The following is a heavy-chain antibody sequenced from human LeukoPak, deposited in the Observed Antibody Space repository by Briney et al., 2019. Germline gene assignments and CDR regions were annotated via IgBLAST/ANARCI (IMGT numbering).Heavy chain of an antibody. CDR2: TNSDGSTT. J-gene: IGHJ4*02. CDR1: GFTFSTYW. D-gene: IGHD3-16*01. Sequence: GGSLRLSCAASGFTFSTYWMHWVRQAPGKGLVWVSRTNSDGSTTSYADSVKGRFTISRDNAKNTLYLQMNSLRAEDTAVYYCARVATGSYHFDYWGQGTLATVYS. V-gene: IGHV3-74*01. CDR3: ARVATGSYHFDY.